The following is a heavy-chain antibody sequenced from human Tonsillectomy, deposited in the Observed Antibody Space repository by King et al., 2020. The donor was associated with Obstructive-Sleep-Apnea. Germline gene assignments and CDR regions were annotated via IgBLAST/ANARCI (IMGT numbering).Heavy chain of an antibody. CDR2: IFSNDEK. D-gene: IGHD6-19*01. CDR3: ARISIAVAGPTYYYYYGMDV. J-gene: IGHJ6*02. CDR1: GFSLSNARMG. V-gene: IGHV2-26*01. Sequence: TLQESGPVLVKPTETLTLTCTVSGFSLSNARMGVSWIRQPPGKALEWLAHIFSNDEKSYSTSLKSRLTISKDTSKSQVVLTMTNMDPVDTATYYCARISIAVAGPTYYYYYGMDVWGQGTTVTVSS.